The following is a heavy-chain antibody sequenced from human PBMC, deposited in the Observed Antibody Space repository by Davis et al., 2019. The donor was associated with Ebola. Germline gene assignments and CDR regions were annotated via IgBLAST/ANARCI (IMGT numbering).Heavy chain of an antibody. D-gene: IGHD5-12*01. Sequence: GSLRLSCAASGFTFSSYSMNWVRQAPGKGLEWIGEINHSGSTNYNPSLKSRVTISVDTSKNQFSLKLSSVTAADTAVYYCAREPFVNSGYGYGMDVWGQGTTVTVSS. CDR1: GFTFSSYS. CDR3: AREPFVNSGYGYGMDV. V-gene: IGHV4-34*01. J-gene: IGHJ6*02. CDR2: INHSGST.